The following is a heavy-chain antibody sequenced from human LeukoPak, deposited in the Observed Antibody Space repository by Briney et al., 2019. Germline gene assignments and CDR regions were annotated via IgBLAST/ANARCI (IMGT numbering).Heavy chain of an antibody. V-gene: IGHV1-2*02. CDR2: INPNSGGT. J-gene: IGHJ6*02. CDR3: ARSYDFWYYYGMDV. CDR1: GYTFTGYY. D-gene: IGHD3-3*01. Sequence: ASVKVSCKASGYTFTGYYMHWVRQAPGQGLEWMGWINPNSGGTNYAQKFQGRVTMTRDTSISTAYMELSRLRSDDTAVYHCARSYDFWYYYGMDVWGQGTTVTVSS.